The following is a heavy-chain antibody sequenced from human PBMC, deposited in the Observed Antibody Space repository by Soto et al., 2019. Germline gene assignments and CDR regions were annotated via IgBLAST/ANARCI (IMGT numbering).Heavy chain of an antibody. D-gene: IGHD6-13*01. CDR2: INGGNGNT. CDR3: ARDPTEIAAAGLYYYYGMDV. V-gene: IGHV1-3*01. Sequence: GASVKVSCKASGNTVPNYAIHWVRQAPGQRLEWMGWINGGNGNTYYSEHFQGRVTFTRDTSAGTVYMELSSLRSEDTAVYYCARDPTEIAAAGLYYYYGMDVWGQGTTVTVSS. J-gene: IGHJ6*02. CDR1: GNTVPNYA.